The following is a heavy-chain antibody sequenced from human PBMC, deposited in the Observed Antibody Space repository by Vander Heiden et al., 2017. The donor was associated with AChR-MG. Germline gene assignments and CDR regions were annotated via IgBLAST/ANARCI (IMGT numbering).Heavy chain of an antibody. J-gene: IGHJ2*01. Sequence: QVQLVQSGAEVKRPGSSVKVSCKISGGTFGSFAISWVRQAPGQGLEWMGGIVPIFTTTHNTQKFQGRVTLTADTSTNTAFMELRSLGSGDTAFYYCARGKYGGTSYWSFDLWGRGTLVTVSS. CDR2: IVPIFTTT. V-gene: IGHV1-69*06. D-gene: IGHD2-15*01. CDR1: GGTFGSFA. CDR3: ARGKYGGTSYWSFDL.